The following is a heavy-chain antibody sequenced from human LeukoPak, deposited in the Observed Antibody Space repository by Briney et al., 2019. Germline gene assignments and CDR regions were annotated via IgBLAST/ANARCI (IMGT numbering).Heavy chain of an antibody. V-gene: IGHV4-61*02. CDR2: IYTSGST. J-gene: IGHJ5*02. D-gene: IGHD5-12*01. CDR1: GGSISRGSYY. CDR3: ARAIVVTNWFDP. Sequence: SQTLSLTCTVSGGSISRGSYYWSWIRQPAGKGLEWIGRIYTSGSTNYNPSLKSRVTISVDTSKNQFSLKLSSVTAADTAVYYCARAIVVTNWFDPWGQGTLVTVSS.